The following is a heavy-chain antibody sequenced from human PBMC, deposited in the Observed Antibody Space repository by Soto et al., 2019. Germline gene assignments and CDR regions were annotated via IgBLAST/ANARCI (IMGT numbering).Heavy chain of an antibody. CDR2: IIPIFGTA. Sequence: SVKVSCKASGGTFSSYAISWVRQALGQGLEWMGGIIPIFGTANYAQKFQGRVPITADESTSTAYMTLGSLRFEDTSVYYCSRLRRDGYNHVYWGQGTLVTVSS. V-gene: IGHV1-69*13. CDR3: SRLRRDGYNHVY. D-gene: IGHD5-12*01. J-gene: IGHJ4*02. CDR1: GGTFSSYA.